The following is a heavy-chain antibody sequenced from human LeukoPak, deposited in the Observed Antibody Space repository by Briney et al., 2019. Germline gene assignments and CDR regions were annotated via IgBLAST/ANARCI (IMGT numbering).Heavy chain of an antibody. D-gene: IGHD2-2*01. Sequence: SETLSLTCTVSGGSISTYSWIYIRQPPVKGLEWIGNISYSGSTNYKPSLKSRVTTSLDTSKNQFSLKLSSVTAADTAVYYCVRGYQLLPDAFDIWGQGKMVTVSS. CDR1: GGSISTYS. CDR2: ISYSGST. CDR3: VRGYQLLPDAFDI. J-gene: IGHJ3*02. V-gene: IGHV4-59*01.